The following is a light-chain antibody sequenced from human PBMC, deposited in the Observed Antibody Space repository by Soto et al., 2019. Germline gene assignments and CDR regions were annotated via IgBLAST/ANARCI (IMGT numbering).Light chain of an antibody. J-gene: IGKJ2*01. CDR2: GAS. CDR1: RSVSSRY. V-gene: IGKV3-20*01. Sequence: EIVLTQSPGTLSLSPGERATLSCRASRSVSSRYLAWYQQKPGQAPRLLIYGASSRATGIPDRFSGSGSGTAFDLTIPGLEPEDFAVYHCHQYGYSPNTFGQGTKLEIK. CDR3: HQYGYSPNT.